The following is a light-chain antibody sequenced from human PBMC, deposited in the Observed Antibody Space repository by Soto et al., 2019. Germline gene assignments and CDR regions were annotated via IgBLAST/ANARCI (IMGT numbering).Light chain of an antibody. J-gene: IGKJ5*01. Sequence: EIVLTQSPGTLSLSPGERATLSCRASQSLSSTYIAWYQQKPGQAPRLLIYGASGRATGIPDRFSGSGSGTDFSLTISRLEPEDFAVYYCHQYGSSPTFGQGTRLEIQ. CDR1: QSLSSTY. CDR2: GAS. V-gene: IGKV3-20*01. CDR3: HQYGSSPT.